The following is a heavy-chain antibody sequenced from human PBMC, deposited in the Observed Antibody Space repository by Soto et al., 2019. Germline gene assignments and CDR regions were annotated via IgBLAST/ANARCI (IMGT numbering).Heavy chain of an antibody. J-gene: IGHJ4*02. CDR2: IYYSGST. CDR3: ARGSIAAAVDY. CDR1: GGSISSYY. V-gene: IGHV4-59*01. D-gene: IGHD6-13*01. Sequence: SETLSLTCTVSGGSISSYYWSWIRQPPGKGLEWIGYIYYSGSTNYNPSLKSRVTISVDTSKNQFSLKLSSVTAADTAVYYCARGSIAAAVDYWGQGTLVTVSS.